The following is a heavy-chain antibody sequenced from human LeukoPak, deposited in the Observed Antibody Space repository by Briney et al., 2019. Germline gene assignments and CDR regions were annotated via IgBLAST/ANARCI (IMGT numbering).Heavy chain of an antibody. CDR1: CGSISSSSYY. CDR2: IYYSGST. V-gene: IGHV4-39*01. D-gene: IGHD2-2*01. CDR3: ARRLYCSSTSCSTIYYMDV. Sequence: ASETLSLTRTLSCGSISSSSYYWGWIRQPPGKGLEWIGSIYYSGSTYYNPSLKSRLTISVETSKNQFSLKLSSVTAADTAVYYCARRLYCSSTSCSTIYYMDVWGKGTTVTVA. J-gene: IGHJ6*03.